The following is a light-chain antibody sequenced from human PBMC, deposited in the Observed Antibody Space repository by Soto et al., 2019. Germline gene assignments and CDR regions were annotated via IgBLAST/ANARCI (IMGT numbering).Light chain of an antibody. J-gene: IGLJ3*02. CDR2: EVT. CDR1: SSDVGGYNY. CDR3: SSYAASNNFYFV. V-gene: IGLV2-8*01. Sequence: QSALTQPPSASGSPGQSVTISCTGTSSDVGGYNYVSWYQQYPGRAPKLVIYEVTKRPSGVPDRFSGSKSGNTASLTVSGLQAEDEADYYCSSYAASNNFYFVFGGGTKVTVL.